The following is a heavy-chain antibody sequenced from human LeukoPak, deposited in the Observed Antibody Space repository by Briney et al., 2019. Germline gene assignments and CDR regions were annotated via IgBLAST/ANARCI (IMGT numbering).Heavy chain of an antibody. Sequence: SETLSLTCTVSGGSISSSSYYWGWIRQPPGKGLEWIGSIYYSGSTNYNPSLKSRVTMSVDTSKNQFSLKLSSVTAADTAVYYCAREAAGYGDYWGQGTLVTVSS. V-gene: IGHV4-39*07. CDR1: GGSISSSSYY. J-gene: IGHJ4*02. CDR3: AREAAGYGDY. D-gene: IGHD6-13*01. CDR2: IYYSGST.